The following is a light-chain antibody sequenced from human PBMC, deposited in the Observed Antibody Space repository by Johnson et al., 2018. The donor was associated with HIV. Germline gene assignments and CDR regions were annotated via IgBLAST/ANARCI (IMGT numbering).Light chain of an antibody. Sequence: QSMLTQPPSVSAAPGQKVTISCSGNSSNIVNNYVSWYQQLPGTAPKLLIYENNKRPSGIPDRISGSKSGTSATLGITGLQTGDEADYYCGTWDSSLSAYVFGTGTKVTVL. CDR1: SSNIVNNY. CDR2: ENN. V-gene: IGLV1-51*02. J-gene: IGLJ1*01. CDR3: GTWDSSLSAYV.